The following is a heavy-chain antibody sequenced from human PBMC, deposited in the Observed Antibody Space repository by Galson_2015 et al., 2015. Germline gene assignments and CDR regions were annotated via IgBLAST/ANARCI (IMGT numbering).Heavy chain of an antibody. V-gene: IGHV1-46*01. CDR2: INPSGGST. Sequence: SVKVSCKASGYTFTGYSMHWVRQAPGQGLEWMGIINPSGGSTSYAQKFQGRVTMTRDTSTSTVYMELSSLRSEDTAVYYCARPDDFSSTSCLSSGRGNYWGQGTLVTVSS. CDR1: GYTFTGYS. J-gene: IGHJ4*02. D-gene: IGHD2-2*01. CDR3: ARPDDFSSTSCLSSGRGNY.